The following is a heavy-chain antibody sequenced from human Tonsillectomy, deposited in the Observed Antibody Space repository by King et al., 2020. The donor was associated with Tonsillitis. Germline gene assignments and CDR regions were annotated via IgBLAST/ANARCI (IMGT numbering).Heavy chain of an antibody. J-gene: IGHJ2*01. D-gene: IGHD1-14*01. CDR1: GFTFSVYA. CDR3: ASNGGYINGPDV. Sequence: VQLVESGGGLAQPGGSLRLSCAASGFTFSVYAMTWVRQAPGKGLEWVSFINLGGDTTSYADTVKGRFTISRDNSKNTLYLQINSLRAEDTAVYYFASNGGYINGPDVWGRGTLVTVSS. V-gene: IGHV3-23*04. CDR2: INLGGDTT.